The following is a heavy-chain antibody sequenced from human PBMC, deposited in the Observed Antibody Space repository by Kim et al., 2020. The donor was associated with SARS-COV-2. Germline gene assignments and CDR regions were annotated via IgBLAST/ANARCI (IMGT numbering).Heavy chain of an antibody. J-gene: IGHJ6*02. CDR3: ASLDTAMVSLYGMDV. D-gene: IGHD5-18*01. CDR1: GFTFSSYA. Sequence: GGSLRLSCAASGFTFSSYAMHWVRQAPGKGLEWVAVISYDGSNKYYADSVKGRFTISRDNSKNTLYLQMNSLRAEDTAVYYCASLDTAMVSLYGMDVWGQGTTVTVSS. CDR2: ISYDGSNK. V-gene: IGHV3-30*04.